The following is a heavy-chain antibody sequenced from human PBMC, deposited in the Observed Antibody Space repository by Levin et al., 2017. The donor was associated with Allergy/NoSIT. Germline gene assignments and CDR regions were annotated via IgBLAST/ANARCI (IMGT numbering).Heavy chain of an antibody. CDR1: FFPFLLSL. CDR3: ARWGGSFRYFDY. D-gene: IGHD3-10*01. V-gene: IGHV3-48*02. Sequence: GGSLRLSFSSSFFPFLLSLLPFFLPSPLKGLAWVSYISSSSSTIYYADSVKGRFTISRDNAKNSLYLQMNSLRDEDTAVYYCARWGGSFRYFDYWGHGTLVTVSS. CDR2: ISSSSSTI. J-gene: IGHJ4*01.